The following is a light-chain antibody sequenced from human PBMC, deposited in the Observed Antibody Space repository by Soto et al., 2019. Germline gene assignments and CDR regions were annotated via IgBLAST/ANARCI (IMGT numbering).Light chain of an antibody. CDR1: QGIRDN. Sequence: AIQMTQSPSSLSACVGDRVTITCRASQGIRDNLGWYQQKPGTAPKVLIYAASRLQSGVPSRFSGSGSGTDFTLTISSLQPEDFATYYCLQDYHYPRTFGQGTRVEIK. V-gene: IGKV1-6*01. CDR2: AAS. CDR3: LQDYHYPRT. J-gene: IGKJ1*01.